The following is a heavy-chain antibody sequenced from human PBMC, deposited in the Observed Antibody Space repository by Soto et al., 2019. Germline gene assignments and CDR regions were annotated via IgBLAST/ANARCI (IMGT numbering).Heavy chain of an antibody. CDR3: ARHGST. Sequence: SDTLSLTSTVSSVSISNSSYYWVWIRRPPGKGLDGIGTIYYSGITYYNPSLKSRVTISVVTAENQFSLRLTSVTAADTAVYYCARHGSTWGQGTPATVSP. J-gene: IGHJ5*02. CDR1: SVSISNSSYY. V-gene: IGHV4-39*01. CDR2: IYYSGIT.